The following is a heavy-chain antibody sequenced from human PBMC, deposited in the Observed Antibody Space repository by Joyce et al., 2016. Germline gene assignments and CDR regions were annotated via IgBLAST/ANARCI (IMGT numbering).Heavy chain of an antibody. Sequence: QVLLVQSGAEVKKPGTSVKISCKTSRFTFPDYYMHWVRQAPGQGLEWMGIINPSGGSATYAQKFQGRVTMTRDTSTSTVYMELRSLRYDDTAVFYCARGDPLDFWGRGTLVTVSS. J-gene: IGHJ4*02. V-gene: IGHV1-46*01. CDR2: INPSGGSA. CDR1: RFTFPDYY. CDR3: ARGDPLDF.